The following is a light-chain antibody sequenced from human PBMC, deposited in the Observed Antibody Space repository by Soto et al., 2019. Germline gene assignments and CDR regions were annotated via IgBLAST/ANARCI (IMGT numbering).Light chain of an antibody. V-gene: IGKV3-20*01. Sequence: EIVLTQSPVTLSFSPGRRDTVSCRASQNIRSSYLAWYQQKPGQAPRILFYGASSTVTGIHGRLSASGSGAEFTLTIRRLEPEDFAVYFCKQYGPSLTCGQGTRLEIK. J-gene: IGKJ5*01. CDR1: QNIRSSY. CDR2: GAS. CDR3: KQYGPSLT.